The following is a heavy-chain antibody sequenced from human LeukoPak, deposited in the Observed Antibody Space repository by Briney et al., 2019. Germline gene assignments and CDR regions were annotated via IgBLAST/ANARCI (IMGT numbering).Heavy chain of an antibody. D-gene: IGHD2-2*01. J-gene: IGHJ6*03. Sequence: SETLSLTCTVSGGSISSYYWSWIRQPAGKGLEWIGRIYTSGSTNYNPFLKSRVTMSVDTSKNQFSLKLSSVTAADTVVYYCARGKGYCSSTSCGYCSGGNCYANYYYYYMDVWGKGTTVTVSS. CDR3: ARGKGYCSSTSCGYCSGGNCYANYYYYYMDV. CDR2: IYTSGST. V-gene: IGHV4-4*07. CDR1: GGSISSYY.